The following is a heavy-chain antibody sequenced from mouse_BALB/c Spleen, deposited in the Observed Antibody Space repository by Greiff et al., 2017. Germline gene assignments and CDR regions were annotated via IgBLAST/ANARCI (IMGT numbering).Heavy chain of an antibody. Sequence: EVQLVESGGGLVKPGGSLKLSCAASGFTFSSYAMSWVRQTPEKRLEWVATISSGGSYTYYPDSVKGRFTISRDNAKNTLYLQMSSLRSEDTAMYYCARSGTWFDYWGQGTTLTVSS. CDR2: ISSGGSYT. CDR3: ARSGTWFDY. CDR1: GFTFSSYA. J-gene: IGHJ2*01. V-gene: IGHV5-9-3*01. D-gene: IGHD4-1*01.